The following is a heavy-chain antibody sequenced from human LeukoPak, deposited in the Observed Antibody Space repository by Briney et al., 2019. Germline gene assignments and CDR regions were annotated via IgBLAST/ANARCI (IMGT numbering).Heavy chain of an antibody. Sequence: SETLSLTCTVSGGSISRYYWSWLRQPPGKGLEWIGYIHYSGSTNYNPSLKSRVTISVDTSKNQFSLKLSSVTAADTAVYYCARAGGPGIFAFDYWGQGTLVTVSS. V-gene: IGHV4-59*01. D-gene: IGHD3-3*01. CDR1: GGSISRYY. J-gene: IGHJ4*02. CDR2: IHYSGST. CDR3: ARAGGPGIFAFDY.